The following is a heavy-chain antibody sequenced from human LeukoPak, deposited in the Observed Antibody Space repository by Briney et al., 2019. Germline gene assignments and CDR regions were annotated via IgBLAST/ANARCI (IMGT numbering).Heavy chain of an antibody. V-gene: IGHV1-2*02. CDR3: TRERINSGSYAEALDY. CDR2: INPKSGGT. CDR1: GYTFSGYY. J-gene: IGHJ4*02. D-gene: IGHD1-26*01. Sequence: ASVKVSCKASGYTFSGYYMHWVRQAPGQGLEWMGWINPKSGGTNSAQTLQGRVTMTRDTSISTAYMELSSLTPDDTALYYCTRERINSGSYAEALDYWGQGTLVTVSS.